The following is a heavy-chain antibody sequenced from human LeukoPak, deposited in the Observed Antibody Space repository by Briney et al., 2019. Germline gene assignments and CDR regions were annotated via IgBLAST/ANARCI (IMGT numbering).Heavy chain of an antibody. CDR2: IIPIFGTA. J-gene: IGHJ4*02. CDR1: GGTFSSYA. D-gene: IGHD5-18*01. Sequence: ASVKVSCKASGGTFSSYAISWVGQAPGQGGEWMGGIIPIFGTANYAKKFQGRETITTDETTSTAYMELSSLRSEDTAVYYCARGSGYSYGFGYWGQGTLVTVST. V-gene: IGHV1-69*05. CDR3: ARGSGYSYGFGY.